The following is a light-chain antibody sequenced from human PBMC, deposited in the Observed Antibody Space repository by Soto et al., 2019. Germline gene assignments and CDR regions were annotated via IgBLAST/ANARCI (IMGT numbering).Light chain of an antibody. V-gene: IGLV2-14*01. CDR2: EVS. J-gene: IGLJ1*01. Sequence: QSVLTQPASVSGSPGQSITISCTGTSSDIGGYKYVSWYQQHPGKAPKVMIYEVSNRPSGVSNRFSGSKSGNTASLTISGFQAEDEADYYCSSYTSSSTPYVFGTGTKVT. CDR3: SSYTSSSTPYV. CDR1: SSDIGGYKY.